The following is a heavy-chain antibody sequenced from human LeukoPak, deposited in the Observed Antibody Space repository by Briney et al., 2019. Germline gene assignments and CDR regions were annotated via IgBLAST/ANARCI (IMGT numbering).Heavy chain of an antibody. CDR3: AMKAVPRPRLHDAFDF. Sequence: PGGSLRLSCAASGFTFSSYAMSWVRQAPGKGLEWVSAISGSASSASSTYHADSVKGRFTISRDNSKNTLYLQMNSLRADDTAVYYCAMKAVPRPRLHDAFDFWGQGTVVSVSS. D-gene: IGHD5-24*01. J-gene: IGHJ3*01. V-gene: IGHV3-23*01. CDR1: GFTFSSYA. CDR2: ISGSASSASST.